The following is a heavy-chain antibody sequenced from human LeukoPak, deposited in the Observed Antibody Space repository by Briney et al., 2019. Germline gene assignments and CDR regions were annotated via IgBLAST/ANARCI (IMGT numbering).Heavy chain of an antibody. Sequence: GGSLRLSCAASGLSFRSYGMHWVRQAPGKGLEWVAIIYYDGSNKYYADSVKGRFTISRDNSKNSLFLQMNSLRAEDTALYYCAREDVSYYDSWGQGTLVTVSS. CDR1: GLSFRSYG. V-gene: IGHV3-33*01. D-gene: IGHD2-8*01. J-gene: IGHJ5*01. CDR2: IYYDGSNK. CDR3: AREDVSYYDS.